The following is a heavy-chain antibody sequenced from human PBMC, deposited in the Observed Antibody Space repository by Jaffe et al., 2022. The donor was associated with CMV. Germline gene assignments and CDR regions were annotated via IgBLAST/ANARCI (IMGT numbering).Heavy chain of an antibody. CDR2: IIPIFGTA. Sequence: QVQLVQSGAEVKKPGSSVKVSCKASGGTFSSYAISWVRQAPGQGLEWMGGIIPIFGTANYAQKFQGRVTITADESTSTAYMELSSLRSEDTAVYYCASLRYYDILTGYYTRDYWGQGTLVTVSS. CDR3: ASLRYYDILTGYYTRDY. D-gene: IGHD3-9*01. V-gene: IGHV1-69*01. CDR1: GGTFSSYA. J-gene: IGHJ4*02.